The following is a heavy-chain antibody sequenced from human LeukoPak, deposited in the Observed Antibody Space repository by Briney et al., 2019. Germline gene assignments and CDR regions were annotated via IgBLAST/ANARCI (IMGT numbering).Heavy chain of an antibody. D-gene: IGHD3-3*01. V-gene: IGHV4-59*01. J-gene: IGHJ3*02. Sequence: SETLSLTCTVSGGSISSYYWSWIRQSPGKGLEWIGYIYYSGSTNYNPSLKSRVTISVDTSKNQFSLKLSSVTAADTAVYYCARGHYDFWSGYVPNAFDIWGQGTMVTVSS. CDR1: GGSISSYY. CDR3: ARGHYDFWSGYVPNAFDI. CDR2: IYYSGST.